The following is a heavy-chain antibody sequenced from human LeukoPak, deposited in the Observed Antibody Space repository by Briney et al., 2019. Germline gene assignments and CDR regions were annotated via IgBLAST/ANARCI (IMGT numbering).Heavy chain of an antibody. D-gene: IGHD5-24*01. CDR3: ARVARVGGGYGYNSGLFDY. Sequence: GGSLRLSCAVPGFTFSSNWMSWGRQAPGKGLEGVANIKPEGRERYYVDSMKGRFTISRDNAKNSLYLQMNSLRAEDTAVYYCARVARVGGGYGYNSGLFDYWGQGTLVTVSS. V-gene: IGHV3-7*01. CDR2: IKPEGRER. J-gene: IGHJ4*02. CDR1: GFTFSSNW.